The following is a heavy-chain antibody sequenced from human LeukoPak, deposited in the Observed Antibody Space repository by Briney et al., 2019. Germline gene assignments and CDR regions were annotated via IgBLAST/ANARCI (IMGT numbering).Heavy chain of an antibody. V-gene: IGHV3-30*04. Sequence: QPGGSLSLYCAAYGFTFCSFDMHWVRQAPGMGLVWVAVISYDGSNIYYEDYVKGRFTIYRDNSKNTMYLQMNSLSDEDMAVYDWASRSSSWYGLCYRLMFVYCGQGTLVTVSS. CDR3: ASRSSSWYGLCYRLMFVY. J-gene: IGHJ4*02. D-gene: IGHD6-13*01. CDR1: GFTFCSFD. CDR2: ISYDGSNI.